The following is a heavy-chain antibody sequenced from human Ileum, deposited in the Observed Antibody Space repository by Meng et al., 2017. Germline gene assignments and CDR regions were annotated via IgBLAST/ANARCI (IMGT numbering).Heavy chain of an antibody. D-gene: IGHD4-23*01. J-gene: IGHJ4*02. V-gene: IGHV7-4-1*02. CDR1: GYTFTSQS. CDR2: INTNTGNS. Sequence: QVQLMQSGSELKKPGAAVKVSCKASGYTFTSQSLNWVRQAPGQGLEWIGWINTNTGNSNYAPGFTGRFVFSLDTSVSTAYLQISSLNVEDTAVYYCARHTGNFGLDFWGQGTLVTSPQ. CDR3: ARHTGNFGLDF.